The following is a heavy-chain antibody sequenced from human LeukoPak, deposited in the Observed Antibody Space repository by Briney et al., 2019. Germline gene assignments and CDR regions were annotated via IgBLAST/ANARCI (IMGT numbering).Heavy chain of an antibody. CDR3: AELGITMIGGV. V-gene: IGHV3-48*04. Sequence: GGSLRLSCAASGFTFSSYSMNGVGQAPGKGLEGVSYISSSGSTIYYADSVKGRFTISRDNAKNSLYLQMNSLRAEDTAVYYCAELGITMIGGVWGKGTTVTISS. CDR2: ISSSGSTI. CDR1: GFTFSSYS. D-gene: IGHD3-10*02. J-gene: IGHJ6*04.